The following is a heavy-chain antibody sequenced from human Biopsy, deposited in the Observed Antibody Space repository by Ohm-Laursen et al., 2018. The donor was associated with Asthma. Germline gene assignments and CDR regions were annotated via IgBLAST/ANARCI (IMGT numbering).Heavy chain of an antibody. D-gene: IGHD3-22*01. J-gene: IGHJ6*02. CDR2: PFHNGNT. V-gene: IGHV4-30-2*01. CDR3: ARMITMIQAANYYSYAMDV. Sequence: SDTLSLTCAVSGDSINSGGFSRDRVRQPPGKGPGGVFYPFHNGNTSSNPSLKSRVTISVDRSKRQFSLKVNSVTAADTAVYYCARMITMIQAANYYSYAMDVWGQGTTVTVSS. CDR1: GDSINSGGFS.